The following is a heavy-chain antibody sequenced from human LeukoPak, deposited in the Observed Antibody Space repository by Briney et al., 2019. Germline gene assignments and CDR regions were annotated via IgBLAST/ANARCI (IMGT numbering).Heavy chain of an antibody. CDR1: GFTFDDYA. J-gene: IGHJ4*02. V-gene: IGHV3-9*01. D-gene: IGHD5-12*01. CDR2: ISWNSGSI. CDR3: AKEGGYDLGALYYFDY. Sequence: GGSLRLSCAASGFTFDDYAMHWVRQAPGKGLEWVSGISWNSGSIDYADSVKGRFTISRDNAKNSLYLQMNSLRAEDTALYYCAKEGGYDLGALYYFDYWGQGTLVTVSS.